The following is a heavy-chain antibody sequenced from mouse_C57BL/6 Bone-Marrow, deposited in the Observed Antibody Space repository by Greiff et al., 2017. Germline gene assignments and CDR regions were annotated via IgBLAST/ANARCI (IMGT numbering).Heavy chain of an antibody. V-gene: IGHV1-4*01. CDR1: GYTFTSYT. CDR3: ARGRYYYGSSDDYAMDY. Sequence: QVQLQQSGAELARPGASVKMSCKASGYTFTSYTMHWVKQRPGQGLEWIGYINPSSGYTKYNQKFKDKATLTADKSSSTAYMQLSSLTSEDSAVYYCARGRYYYGSSDDYAMDYWGQGTSVTVSS. CDR2: INPSSGYT. J-gene: IGHJ4*01. D-gene: IGHD1-1*01.